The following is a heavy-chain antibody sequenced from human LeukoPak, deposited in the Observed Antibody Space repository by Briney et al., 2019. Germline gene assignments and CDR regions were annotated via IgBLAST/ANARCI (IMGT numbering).Heavy chain of an antibody. Sequence: SQTLSLTCTVSGGSISSGGYYWSWIRQHPGKGLEWIGYIYYSGSTYYNPSLKSRVTISVDTSKNQFSLKLSSVTAADTVVYYCARAPGPAAITFDYWGQGTLVTVSS. J-gene: IGHJ4*02. CDR2: IYYSGST. CDR1: GGSISSGGYY. CDR3: ARAPGPAAITFDY. D-gene: IGHD2-2*01. V-gene: IGHV4-31*03.